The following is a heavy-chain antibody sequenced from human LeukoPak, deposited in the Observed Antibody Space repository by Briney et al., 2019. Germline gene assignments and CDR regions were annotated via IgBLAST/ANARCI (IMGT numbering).Heavy chain of an antibody. Sequence: PGGSLRLSCAASGFTFDDYGMSWVRQAPGKGLEWVSGINWNGGSTGYADSVKGRFTISRDNSKNTLYLQMNSLRAADTAVYYCAKDRAYYSDSSGYYLVRAYDYWGQGTLVTVSS. D-gene: IGHD3-22*01. J-gene: IGHJ4*02. CDR3: AKDRAYYSDSSGYYLVRAYDY. CDR2: INWNGGST. V-gene: IGHV3-20*04. CDR1: GFTFDDYG.